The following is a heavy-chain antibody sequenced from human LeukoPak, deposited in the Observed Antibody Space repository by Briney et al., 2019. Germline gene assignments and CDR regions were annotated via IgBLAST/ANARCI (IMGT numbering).Heavy chain of an antibody. CDR1: GYTFTSYD. CDR3: ARGPTYYDILTGYYPDDY. J-gene: IGHJ4*02. D-gene: IGHD3-9*01. Sequence: ASVKVSCKASGYTFTSYDINWVRQATGQGLEWMEWMNPNSGNTGYAQKFQGRVTMTRNTSISTAYMELSSLRSEDTAVYYCARGPTYYDILTGYYPDDYWGQGTLVTVSS. CDR2: MNPNSGNT. V-gene: IGHV1-8*01.